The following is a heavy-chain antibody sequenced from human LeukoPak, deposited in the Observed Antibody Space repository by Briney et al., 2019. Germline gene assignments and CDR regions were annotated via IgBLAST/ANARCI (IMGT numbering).Heavy chain of an antibody. CDR1: GGSISTYY. Sequence: SETLSLTCSVSGGSISTYYYSWIRQPPGKGLEWVGYISYSGSTNYNPSLKSRVTISVDTSKNQFSLKLSSVTAADTAIYYCARDGRAGSLFAYWGQGTLVTVSS. J-gene: IGHJ4*02. D-gene: IGHD6-19*01. CDR2: ISYSGST. CDR3: ARDGRAGSLFAY. V-gene: IGHV4-59*01.